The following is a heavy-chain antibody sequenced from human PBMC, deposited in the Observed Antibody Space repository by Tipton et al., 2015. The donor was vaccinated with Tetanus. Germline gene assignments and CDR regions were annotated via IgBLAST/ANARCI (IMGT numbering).Heavy chain of an antibody. D-gene: IGHD2-2*01. CDR2: ISWNSGSI. Sequence: SLRLSCAASGFTFDDYAMHWVRQAPGKGLEWVSGISWNSGSIGYADSVKGRFTISRDNAKNSLYLQMNSLRAEDTALYYCAKGYQLLFSYGMDVWGQGTTVTVSS. V-gene: IGHV3-9*01. CDR3: AKGYQLLFSYGMDV. J-gene: IGHJ6*02. CDR1: GFTFDDYA.